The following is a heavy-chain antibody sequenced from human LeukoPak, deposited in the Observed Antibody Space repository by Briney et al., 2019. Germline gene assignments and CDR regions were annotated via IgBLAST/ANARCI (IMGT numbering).Heavy chain of an antibody. CDR1: GFTVSSNE. CDR2: IRSKAYGGTT. D-gene: IGHD1-26*01. Sequence: PGGSLRLSCAASGFTVSSNEMSWFRQAPGKGLEWVGFIRSKAYGGTTEYAASVKGRFTISRDDSRSIAYLQMNSLKTEDTAMYYCSRDRGGSYRFDYWGQGTLVTVSS. J-gene: IGHJ4*02. CDR3: SRDRGGSYRFDY. V-gene: IGHV3-49*03.